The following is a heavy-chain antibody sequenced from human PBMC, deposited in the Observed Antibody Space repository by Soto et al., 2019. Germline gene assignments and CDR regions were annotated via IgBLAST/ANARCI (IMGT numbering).Heavy chain of an antibody. J-gene: IGHJ6*03. CDR2: ISGSGGST. Sequence: EVQLLESGGGLVQPGGSLRLSCAASGFTFSSYAMSWVRQAPGKGLEGVSAISGSGGSTYYADSVKGRFTISRDNSKNTLYLQMNSLRAEDTAVYYCAKNTYSYGPNPSYYYYMDVWGKGTTVTVSS. D-gene: IGHD5-18*01. CDR3: AKNTYSYGPNPSYYYYMDV. V-gene: IGHV3-23*01. CDR1: GFTFSSYA.